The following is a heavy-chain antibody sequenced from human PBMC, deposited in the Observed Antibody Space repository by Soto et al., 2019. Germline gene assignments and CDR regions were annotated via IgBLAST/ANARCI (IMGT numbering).Heavy chain of an antibody. V-gene: IGHV1-18*01. D-gene: IGHD2-21*01. CDR1: GYTFGNYI. CDR3: ARVLQRKFAEGLFQYYGMDV. J-gene: IGHJ6*02. CDR2: ISAINSNT. Sequence: QVQLVQSGGEVRKPGASVKVSCKPSGYTFGNYIITWVRQAPGKGLEWLGWISAINSNTVYAQHLQGRLSMTTDTSTSTAYMELRSLGSDDTAVYFCARVLQRKFAEGLFQYYGMDVWGQGTTVTVS.